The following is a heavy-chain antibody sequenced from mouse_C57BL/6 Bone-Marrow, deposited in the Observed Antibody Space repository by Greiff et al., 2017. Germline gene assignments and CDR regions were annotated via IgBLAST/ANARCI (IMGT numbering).Heavy chain of an antibody. CDR2: SRNKANDYTT. CDR3: ARDAHYDAMDY. Sequence: EVKLVESGGGLVQSGRSLRLSCATSGFTFSDFYMEWVRQAPGKGLEWIAASRNKANDYTTEYSASVKGRFIVSRDTSQSILYLQMNALRAEDTAIYYCARDAHYDAMDYWGQGTSVTVSS. V-gene: IGHV7-1*01. CDR1: GFTFSDFY. J-gene: IGHJ4*01.